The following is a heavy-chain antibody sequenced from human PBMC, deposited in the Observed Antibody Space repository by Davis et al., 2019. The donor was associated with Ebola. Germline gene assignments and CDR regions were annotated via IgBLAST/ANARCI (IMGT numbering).Heavy chain of an antibody. D-gene: IGHD3-16*01. J-gene: IGHJ6*02. CDR3: AKGGDMDV. CDR1: QFTFSTYG. CDR2: ITPDGSNR. Sequence: PGGSLRLSCVASQFTFSTYGMHWVRQAPGKGLDWVAIITPDGSNRYYGDSVKGRFTVSRDNSKNTLYLQMNSLRVEDTAVYYCAKGGDMDVWGQGTTVTVSS. V-gene: IGHV3-30*18.